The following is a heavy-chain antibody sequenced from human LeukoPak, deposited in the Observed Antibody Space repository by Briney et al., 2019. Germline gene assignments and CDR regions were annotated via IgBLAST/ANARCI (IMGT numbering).Heavy chain of an antibody. J-gene: IGHJ4*02. D-gene: IGHD5-12*01. V-gene: IGHV4-39*01. Sequence: PSETLSLTCTVSGGSISSSSYYWGWIRQSPGKGLEWIGSIYYSGSTYYNPSLKSRVTISVDTSKNQFSLKLSSVTAADTAVYYCARYKVAYFDYWGQGTLVTVSS. CDR1: GGSISSSSYY. CDR2: IYYSGST. CDR3: ARYKVAYFDY.